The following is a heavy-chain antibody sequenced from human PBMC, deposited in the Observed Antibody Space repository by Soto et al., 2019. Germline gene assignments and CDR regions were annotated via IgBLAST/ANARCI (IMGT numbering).Heavy chain of an antibody. CDR1: GGSISSSNW. CDR3: ARVSGSYYYGMDV. Sequence: QVQLQESGPGLVKPSGTLSLTCAVSGGSISSSNWWSWVRQPPGKGLEWIGEIYHSGSTNYNPSLKRRVTISVDKSTNQFSLKLRSVTAADTAVYYCARVSGSYYYGMDVWGQGTTVTVSS. D-gene: IGHD1-26*01. CDR2: IYHSGST. V-gene: IGHV4-4*02. J-gene: IGHJ6*02.